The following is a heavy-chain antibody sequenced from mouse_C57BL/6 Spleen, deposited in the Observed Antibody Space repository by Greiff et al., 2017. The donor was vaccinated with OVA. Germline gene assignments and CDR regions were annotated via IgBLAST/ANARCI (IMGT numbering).Heavy chain of an antibody. D-gene: IGHD2-4*01. J-gene: IGHJ2*01. CDR2: IYPGDGDT. CDR3: ARRGYDYDGYFDY. Sequence: QVQLQQSGPELVKPGASVKISCKASGYAFSSSWMNWVKQRPGKGLEWIGRIYPGDGDTNYNGKFKGKATLTADKSSSTAYMQLSSLTSEDSAVDFCARRGYDYDGYFDYWGQGTTLTVSS. V-gene: IGHV1-82*01. CDR1: GYAFSSSW.